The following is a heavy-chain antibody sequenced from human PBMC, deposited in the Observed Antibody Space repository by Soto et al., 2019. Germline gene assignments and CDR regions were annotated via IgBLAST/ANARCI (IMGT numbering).Heavy chain of an antibody. CDR3: ARLYSSGYYSIDY. D-gene: IGHD3-22*01. V-gene: IGHV4-39*01. J-gene: IGHJ4*02. CDR2: IYYSGST. CDR1: GGSISSSSYY. Sequence: SETLSLTCTVSGGSISSSSYYWGWIRQPPGKGPEWIGNIYYSGSTYYNPSLKSRVTISVDTSKNQFSLKLSSVTAADTAVYYCARLYSSGYYSIDYWGQGALVIVSS.